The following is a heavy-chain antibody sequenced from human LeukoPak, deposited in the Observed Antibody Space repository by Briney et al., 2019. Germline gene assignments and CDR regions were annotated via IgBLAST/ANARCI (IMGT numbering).Heavy chain of an antibody. J-gene: IGHJ3*02. CDR1: GGSISSYY. V-gene: IGHV4-4*07. CDR3: ARVGYNWNLWFDT. CDR2: IYTSGST. D-gene: IGHD1-7*01. Sequence: SETLSLTCAVSGGSISSYYWSWIRQPAGKGLEWIGRIYTSGSTNYNPSLKSRVTISVDTSKNQFSLKLSSVTAADTAIYYCARVGYNWNLWFDTWGQGTKVTVSS.